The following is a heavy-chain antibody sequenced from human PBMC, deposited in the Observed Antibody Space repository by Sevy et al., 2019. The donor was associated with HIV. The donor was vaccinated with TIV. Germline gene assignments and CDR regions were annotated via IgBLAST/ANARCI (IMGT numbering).Heavy chain of an antibody. Sequence: GGSLRLSCAASGFTFSSYSMNWVRQAPGKGLGWVSYISDSSTTIYYADSVKGRFTISRDNAKNSLYLQMNSLRAEDTAVYYCARGLAALPGYYYGMDVWGQGTTVTVSS. CDR1: GFTFSSYS. V-gene: IGHV3-48*01. CDR2: ISDSSTTI. D-gene: IGHD6-6*01. J-gene: IGHJ6*02. CDR3: ARGLAALPGYYYGMDV.